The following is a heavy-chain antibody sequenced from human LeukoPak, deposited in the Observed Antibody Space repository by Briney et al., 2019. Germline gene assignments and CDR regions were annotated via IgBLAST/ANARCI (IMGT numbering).Heavy chain of an antibody. Sequence: GGSLRLSCAASGFTFSSYSMNWVRQAPGKGLEWVSYISSSSSTIYYADSVKGRFTISRDNAKNSLYLQMNSLRAEDTAVYYCARLKLRLGELSWAADYWGQGTLVTVSS. D-gene: IGHD3-16*02. V-gene: IGHV3-48*01. J-gene: IGHJ4*02. CDR1: GFTFSSYS. CDR3: ARLKLRLGELSWAADY. CDR2: ISSSSSTI.